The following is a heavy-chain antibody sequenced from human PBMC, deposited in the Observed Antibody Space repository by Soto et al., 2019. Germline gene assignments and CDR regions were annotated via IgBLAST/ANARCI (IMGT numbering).Heavy chain of an antibody. CDR2: MNPNSGNT. CDR1: GYTFTSYD. J-gene: IGHJ4*02. D-gene: IGHD4-17*01. Sequence: QVQLVQSGAEVKKPGASVKVSCKASGYTFTSYDINWVRQATGQGLEWMGWMNPNSGNTGYAQKFQGRVTMTRNTSISKAYMEVSSPRSEDTAGYYCARFRVNPPRDYGYYLGWGQGTLGTVSS. CDR3: ARFRVNPPRDYGYYLG. V-gene: IGHV1-8*01.